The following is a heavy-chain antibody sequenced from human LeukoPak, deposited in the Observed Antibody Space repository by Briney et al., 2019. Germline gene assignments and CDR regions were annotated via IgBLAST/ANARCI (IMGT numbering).Heavy chain of an antibody. CDR1: GGSISSGSYY. D-gene: IGHD3-3*01. V-gene: IGHV4-61*02. J-gene: IGHJ4*02. CDR2: IYTSGST. CDR3: ARNYDFWSGYDF. Sequence: SETLSLTCTVSGGSISSGSYYWSWIRQPAGKGLEWIGRIYTSGSTNYNPSLKSRVTISVDTSKNQFSLKLSSVTAADTAVYYCARNYDFWSGYDFWGQGTLVTVSS.